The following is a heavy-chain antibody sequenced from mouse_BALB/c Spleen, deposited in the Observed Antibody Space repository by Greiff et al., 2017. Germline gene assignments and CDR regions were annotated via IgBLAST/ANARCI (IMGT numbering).Heavy chain of an antibody. CDR2: IYPSDSET. CDR1: GYSFTSYW. V-gene: IGHV1-61*01. Sequence: QVQLQQPGAELVRPGASVKLSCKASGYSFTSYWMNWVKQRHGQGLEWIGMIYPSDSETRLNQKFKDKATLTVGKSSSTAYMQLSSPTSEDSAVYYCARSCNCGYAMDYWGQGTSGTVSS. D-gene: IGHD2-1*01. CDR3: ARSCNCGYAMDY. J-gene: IGHJ4*01.